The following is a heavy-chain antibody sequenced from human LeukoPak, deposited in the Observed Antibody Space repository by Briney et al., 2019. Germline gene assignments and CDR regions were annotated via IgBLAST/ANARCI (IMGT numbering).Heavy chain of an antibody. J-gene: IGHJ4*02. CDR2: VFYSGTT. CDR1: RGSISTYY. V-gene: IGHV4-59*01. CDR3: ARSRSSSPYYFDT. D-gene: IGHD6-19*01. Sequence: SETLSLTCSISRGSISTYYWSWIRQPPGKGLEWIGFVFYSGTTNSNPSVKSRVSMSVDMSKNHLSLELTSVTAADSAVYYCARSRSSSPYYFDTWGQGTLVTVSS.